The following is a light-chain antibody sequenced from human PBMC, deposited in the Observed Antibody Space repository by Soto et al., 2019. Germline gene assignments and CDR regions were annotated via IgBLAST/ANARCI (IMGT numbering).Light chain of an antibody. CDR2: LNSDGSH. CDR3: QTWGTGTWV. V-gene: IGLV4-69*01. J-gene: IGLJ3*02. CDR1: SGHSSYA. Sequence: QPVLTQSPSASASLGASVKLTCTLSSGHSSYAIAWHQQQPEKGPRYLMKLNSDGSHSKGDGIPDRFSGSSSGAERYLTISNLQSEDEADYYCQTWGTGTWVFGGGTKLTVL.